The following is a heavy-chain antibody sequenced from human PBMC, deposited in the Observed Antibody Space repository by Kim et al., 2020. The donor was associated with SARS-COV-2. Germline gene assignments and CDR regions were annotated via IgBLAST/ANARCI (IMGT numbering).Heavy chain of an antibody. CDR3: ARDWNLESSSPRYYFDY. Sequence: SETLSLTCTVSGGSISSSSYYWGWIRQPPGKGLEWIGSIYYSGSTYYNPSLKSRVTISVDTSKNQFSLKLSSVTAAVTAVYYCARDWNLESSSPRYYFDYWGQGTLVTVSS. J-gene: IGHJ4*02. V-gene: IGHV4-39*07. CDR2: IYYSGST. D-gene: IGHD6-13*01. CDR1: GGSISSSSYY.